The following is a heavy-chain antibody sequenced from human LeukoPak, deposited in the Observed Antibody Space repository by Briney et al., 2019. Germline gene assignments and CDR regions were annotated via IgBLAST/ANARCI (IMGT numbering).Heavy chain of an antibody. V-gene: IGHV4-61*02. D-gene: IGHD3-16*01. CDR3: ARTGGGYYYYYMDV. J-gene: IGHJ6*03. Sequence: PSETLSLTXTVSGGSISSGSYYWSWIRQPAGKGLEWIGRIYTSGSTNYNPPLKSRVTISVDTSKNQFSLKLSSVTAADTAVYYCARTGGGYYYYYMDVWGKGTTVTVSS. CDR2: IYTSGST. CDR1: GGSISSGSYY.